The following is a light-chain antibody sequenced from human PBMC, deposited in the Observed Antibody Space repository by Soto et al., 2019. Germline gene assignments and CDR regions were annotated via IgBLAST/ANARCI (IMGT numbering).Light chain of an antibody. CDR1: QSFSTSY. J-gene: IGKJ4*01. CDR2: AAS. Sequence: EIVLTQSPGTLSLSPGERATLCCRASQSFSTSYLAWYQQKPGQAPRLIIFAASSRASGIPDRFSGSGSGTDFTLTIDRLEPEDFAVYYCQQYSTSPLTLGGGTKVDIK. CDR3: QQYSTSPLT. V-gene: IGKV3-20*01.